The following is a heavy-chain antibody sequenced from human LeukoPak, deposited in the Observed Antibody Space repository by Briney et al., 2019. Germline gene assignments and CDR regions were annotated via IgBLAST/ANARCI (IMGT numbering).Heavy chain of an antibody. CDR3: ARGRRSSYDFWSGYRINWFDP. V-gene: IGHV1-8*01. D-gene: IGHD3-3*01. Sequence: ASVKVSCKASGYTFTSYDINWVRQATGQGLEWMGWMNPNSGNTGYAQKFQGRVTMTRSTSISTAYMELSSLRSEDTAVYYCARGRRSSYDFWSGYRINWFDPWGQGTLVTVSS. CDR2: MNPNSGNT. J-gene: IGHJ5*02. CDR1: GYTFTSYD.